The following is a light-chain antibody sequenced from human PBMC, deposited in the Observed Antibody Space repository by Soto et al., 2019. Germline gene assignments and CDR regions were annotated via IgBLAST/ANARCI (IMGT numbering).Light chain of an antibody. V-gene: IGKV3D-15*01. CDR1: QSVSTN. CDR3: QQYNNWPVYT. Sequence: EIVMTQSPATLSVSPGEGVTLSCRASQSVSTNLAWYQQKPGQAPRLLIYGASTRATGIPARFSGSGSGTEFTLTISSLQSEDFAVYYCQQYNNWPVYTFGQGTKVDIK. CDR2: GAS. J-gene: IGKJ2*01.